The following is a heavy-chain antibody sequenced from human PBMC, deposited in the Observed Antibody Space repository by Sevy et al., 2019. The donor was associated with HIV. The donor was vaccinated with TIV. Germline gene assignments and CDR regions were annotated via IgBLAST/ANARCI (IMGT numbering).Heavy chain of an antibody. Sequence: GGSLRLSCVASGFSFTFYAMSWVRQAPGKGLEWVSAISTRGTDIHYADSVKGGFTISGEISNNTVYLEMNTLRGEDTALYYYARTVWKSDYDRGDYYYYYVDVWGKGTTVTVSS. CDR3: ARTVWKSDYDRGDYYYYYVDV. CDR1: GFSFTFYA. V-gene: IGHV3-23*01. D-gene: IGHD3-16*01. CDR2: ISTRGTDI. J-gene: IGHJ6*03.